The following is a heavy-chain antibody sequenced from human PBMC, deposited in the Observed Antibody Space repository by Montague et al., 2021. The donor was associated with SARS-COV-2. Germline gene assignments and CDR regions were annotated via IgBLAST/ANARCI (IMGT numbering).Heavy chain of an antibody. J-gene: IGHJ4*02. CDR1: GASISTGIYY. CDR2: IRTTGHT. V-gene: IGHV4-61*02. Sequence: TLSLTCTVSGASISTGIYYWSWIRQPAGKGLEWIGRIRTTGHTDYNSSLESRVFTSVDTSTNQFSLSLTSVTAADTAVYFCAGFGSGTLEFDLWGQGTPVTVSS. CDR3: AGFGSGTLEFDL. D-gene: IGHD6-25*01.